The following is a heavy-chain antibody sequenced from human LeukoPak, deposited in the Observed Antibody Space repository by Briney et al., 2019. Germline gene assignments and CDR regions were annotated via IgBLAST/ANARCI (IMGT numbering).Heavy chain of an antibody. CDR3: ARMTTVTTGIDY. CDR2: MYYSGNT. D-gene: IGHD4-17*01. Sequence: PSQTLSLTCTVSGGSISSGDYYWSWIRQPPGKGLEWIGYMYYSGNTYYNPSLKSRVTISVDTSKNQFSLKLSSVTAADTAAYYCARMTTVTTGIDYWGQGTLVTVSS. J-gene: IGHJ4*02. CDR1: GGSISSGDYY. V-gene: IGHV4-30-4*01.